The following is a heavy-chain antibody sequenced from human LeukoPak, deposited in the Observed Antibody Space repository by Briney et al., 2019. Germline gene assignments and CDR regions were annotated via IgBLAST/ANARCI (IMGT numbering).Heavy chain of an antibody. CDR1: GFTFSSYG. V-gene: IGHV3-33*06. CDR2: IWYDGSNK. CDR3: AKPPQAGDAFDI. J-gene: IGHJ3*02. Sequence: GGSLGLSCAASGFTFSSYGMHWVRQAPGKGLEWVAVIWYDGSNKYYADSVKVRFTISRDNSKNTLYLQMNSLRAEDTAVYYCAKPPQAGDAFDIWGQGTMVTVSS.